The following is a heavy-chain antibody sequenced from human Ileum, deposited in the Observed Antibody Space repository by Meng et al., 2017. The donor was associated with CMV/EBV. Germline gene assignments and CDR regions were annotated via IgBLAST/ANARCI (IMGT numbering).Heavy chain of an antibody. V-gene: IGHV3-33*01. CDR2: LWYDGSSK. CDR1: FPRKIYA. Sequence: FPRKIYAINWIRKCPGKGLEWVAVLWYDGSSKYFADSVQGRFSISRDDSKNTVYLQMNSLRAEDTAVYYCARDNDGSSHYSQFDYWGQGTLVTVSS. J-gene: IGHJ4*02. D-gene: IGHD3-22*01. CDR3: ARDNDGSSHYSQFDY.